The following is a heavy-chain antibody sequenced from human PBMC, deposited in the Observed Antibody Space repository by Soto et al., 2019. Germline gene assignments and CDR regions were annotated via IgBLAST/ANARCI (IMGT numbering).Heavy chain of an antibody. Sequence: QVQLVQSGAEVKKPGASVKVSCKASGYTFTSYGISWVRQAPGQGLEWMGWISAYNGNTKYAQKLQGRVTLTTDTSPRTAYMELRSMRPDDTAVYYCARDAAMGMNDYWGQGTLVTISS. CDR2: ISAYNGNT. CDR1: GYTFTSYG. V-gene: IGHV1-18*01. D-gene: IGHD6-13*01. CDR3: ARDAAMGMNDY. J-gene: IGHJ4*02.